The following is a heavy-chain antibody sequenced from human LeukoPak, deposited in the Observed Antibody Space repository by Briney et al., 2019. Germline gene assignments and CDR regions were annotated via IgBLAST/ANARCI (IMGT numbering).Heavy chain of an antibody. CDR3: ARLLTRAIYSGYDSLYYYGMDV. V-gene: IGHV6-1*01. D-gene: IGHD5-12*01. Sequence: SQTLPLTCAISGDSVSSNSAAWNWIRQSPSRGLEWLGRTYYRSKWYNDYAVSVKSRITINPDTSKNQFSLQLNSVTPEDTAVYYCARLLTRAIYSGYDSLYYYGMDVWGQGTTVTVSS. CDR2: TYYRSKWYN. CDR1: GDSVSSNSAA. J-gene: IGHJ6*02.